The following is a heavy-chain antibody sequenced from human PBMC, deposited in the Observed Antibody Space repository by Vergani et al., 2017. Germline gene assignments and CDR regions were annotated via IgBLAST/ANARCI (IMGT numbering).Heavy chain of an antibody. J-gene: IGHJ2*01. D-gene: IGHD6-19*01. CDR1: GGSISSYY. CDR3: AGDRRGAVAGTGWYFDL. CDR2: IYYSGST. Sequence: QVQLQESGPGLVKPSETLSLTCTVSGGSISSYYWSWIRQPPGKGLEWIGYIYYSGSTNYNPSLKSRVTISVDTSKNQFSLKLSSVTAADTAVYYCAGDRRGAVAGTGWYFDLWGRGTLVTVSS. V-gene: IGHV4-59*01.